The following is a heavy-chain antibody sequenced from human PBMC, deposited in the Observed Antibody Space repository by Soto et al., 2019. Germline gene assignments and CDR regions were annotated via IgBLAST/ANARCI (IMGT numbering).Heavy chain of an antibody. CDR3: ARAPTPLYSSSWYGARV. CDR2: ISAYNGNT. V-gene: IGHV1-18*01. J-gene: IGHJ4*02. Sequence: ASVKGSCKASGYTFTSYGISWVRQAPGQGLEWMGWISAYNGNTNYAQKLQGRVTMTTDTSTSTAYMELRSLRSDDTAVYYCARAPTPLYSSSWYGARVWGQGTLVTVSS. CDR1: GYTFTSYG. D-gene: IGHD6-13*01.